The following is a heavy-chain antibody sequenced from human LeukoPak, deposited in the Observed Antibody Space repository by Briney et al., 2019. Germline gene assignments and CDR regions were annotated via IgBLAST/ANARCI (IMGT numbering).Heavy chain of an antibody. J-gene: IGHJ4*02. CDR2: IYTSGST. V-gene: IGHV4-4*07. Sequence: SETLSLTCTVSGGSISSYYWSWIRQPAGKGLEWIGRIYTSGSTNYNPSLKSRVTISVDTSKNQFSLKLSSVTAADTAVYYCARGRLYLLWFGELPYFDYWGQGTLVTVSS. D-gene: IGHD3-10*01. CDR3: ARGRLYLLWFGELPYFDY. CDR1: GGSISSYY.